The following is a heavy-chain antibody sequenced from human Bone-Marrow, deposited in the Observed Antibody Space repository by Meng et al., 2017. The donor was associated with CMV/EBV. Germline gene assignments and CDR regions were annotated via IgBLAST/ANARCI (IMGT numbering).Heavy chain of an antibody. CDR3: ARGRNQLLWVYYYYGMDV. J-gene: IGHJ6*02. V-gene: IGHV1-8*01. Sequence: ASVKVSCKASGYTFTSYDINWVRQATGQGLEWMGWMNPNSGNTGYAQKFQGRVTMTRNTSISTAYMELSSLRSEDTAVYYCARGRNQLLWVYYYYGMDVCGQGTTVTVSS. D-gene: IGHD2-2*01. CDR1: GYTFTSYD. CDR2: MNPNSGNT.